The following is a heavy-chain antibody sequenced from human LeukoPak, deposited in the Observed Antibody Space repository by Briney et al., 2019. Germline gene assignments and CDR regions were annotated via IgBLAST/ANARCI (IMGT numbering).Heavy chain of an antibody. CDR2: ISSSSSTI. CDR3: ASSFGVVILNFDY. D-gene: IGHD3-3*01. J-gene: IGHJ4*02. Sequence: GGSLRLSCAASGFTFSTYSMNWVRQAPGKGLEWVSYISSSSSTIYYADSVKGRFTISRDNAKSSLYLQMNSLRAEDTAVYYCASSFGVVILNFDYWGQGTLVTVSS. CDR1: GFTFSTYS. V-gene: IGHV3-48*04.